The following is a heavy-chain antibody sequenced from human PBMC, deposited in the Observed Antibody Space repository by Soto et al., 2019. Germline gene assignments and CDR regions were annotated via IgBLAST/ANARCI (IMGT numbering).Heavy chain of an antibody. CDR3: ARDLRYCSGGSCYSHDAFGI. Sequence: QVQLQESGPGLVKPSETLSLTCTVSGDSVSSGTYYWGWIRQPPGKGLEWIGYFYYTGSTNYNPSLKSRVTISVNTSNNEFSLILSSVTAAYTAVYYCARDLRYCSGGSCYSHDAFGIWGQGTMVTVSS. CDR2: FYYTGST. CDR1: GDSVSSGTYY. J-gene: IGHJ3*02. V-gene: IGHV4-61*01. D-gene: IGHD2-15*01.